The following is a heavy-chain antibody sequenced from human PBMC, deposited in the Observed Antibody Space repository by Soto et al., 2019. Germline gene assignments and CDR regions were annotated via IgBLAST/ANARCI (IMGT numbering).Heavy chain of an antibody. CDR2: IYYSVST. J-gene: IGHJ4*02. CDR3: ARTIPLVADALGYFDY. Sequence: QLQLQESGPGLVKPSETLSLTCTVSGGSIRSSSYYWGWIRQPPVKGLEWIGSIYYSVSTYYNPSLKRRGTISVYTSKNKFALKLSGVTAADTAVYYCARTIPLVADALGYFDYWGQGTLVTVSS. V-gene: IGHV4-39*01. D-gene: IGHD6-25*01. CDR1: GGSIRSSSYY.